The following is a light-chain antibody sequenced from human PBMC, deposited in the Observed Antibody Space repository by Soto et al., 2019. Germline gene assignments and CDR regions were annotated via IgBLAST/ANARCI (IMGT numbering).Light chain of an antibody. CDR1: QSIRNN. CDR2: GAS. V-gene: IGKV3-11*01. J-gene: IGKJ4*01. CDR3: QQRSNWPT. Sequence: EIVLTQSPATLSLSPGERATLSCRSSQSIRNNLAWYQQKPGQAPRLLIDGASTRATGIPARFSGSGSGTDFTLTISSLEPEDFAVYYCQQRSNWPTFGGGTKVDIK.